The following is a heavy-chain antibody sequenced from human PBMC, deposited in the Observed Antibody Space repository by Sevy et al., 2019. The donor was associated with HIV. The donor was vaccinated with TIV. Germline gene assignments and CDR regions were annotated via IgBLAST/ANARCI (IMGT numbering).Heavy chain of an antibody. V-gene: IGHV3-23*01. CDR1: GFTFSSYA. Sequence: GGSLRLSCAASGFTFSSYAMSWVRQAPGKGLEWVSAISGSGGSTYYADSVKGRFTISRDNSKNTLYLQMNSLRAEDTAVYYCAKDEGYCSSTICYFVWGNYYYYGMDVWGQGTTVTVSS. CDR3: AKDEGYCSSTICYFVWGNYYYYGMDV. CDR2: ISGSGGST. D-gene: IGHD2-2*01. J-gene: IGHJ6*02.